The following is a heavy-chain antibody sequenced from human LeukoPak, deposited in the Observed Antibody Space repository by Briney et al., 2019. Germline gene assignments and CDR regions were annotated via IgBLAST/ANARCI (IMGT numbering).Heavy chain of an antibody. Sequence: GGSLRLSCAASGFTFSSYSMNWVRQAPGKGLEWVSSISSSSSYIYYADSVKGRFTISRDNAKNSLYLQMNSLRAEDTAVYYCARDLKYYDFWSGSEDAFDIWGQGTMVTVSS. CDR1: GFTFSSYS. CDR2: ISSSSSYI. V-gene: IGHV3-21*01. D-gene: IGHD3-3*01. J-gene: IGHJ3*02. CDR3: ARDLKYYDFWSGSEDAFDI.